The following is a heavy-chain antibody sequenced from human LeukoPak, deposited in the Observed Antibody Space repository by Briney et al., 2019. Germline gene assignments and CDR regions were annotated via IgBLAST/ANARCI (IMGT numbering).Heavy chain of an antibody. V-gene: IGHV4-59*01. D-gene: IGHD2-15*01. CDR2: IYYSGST. CDR3: ARVFPYCSGGSCYDY. CDR1: GGSISSYY. J-gene: IGHJ4*02. Sequence: SETLSLTCTVSGGSISSYYWSWIRQPPGKGLEWIGYIYYSGSTNYNPSLKGRVTISVDTSKDQFSLKLSSVTAADTAVYYCARVFPYCSGGSCYDYWGQGTLVTVSS.